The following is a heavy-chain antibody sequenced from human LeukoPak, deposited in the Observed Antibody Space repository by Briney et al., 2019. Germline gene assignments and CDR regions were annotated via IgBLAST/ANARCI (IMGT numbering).Heavy chain of an antibody. Sequence: ASVKVSCKASGYTFTSYGISWVRQAPGQGLEWMGWISAYNGNTNYAQKLQGRVTMTTDTSTSTAYMELRSLRSDDTAVYYCAREGYCNSTSCYSPTNDAFDIWGQGTMVTVSS. CDR2: ISAYNGNT. D-gene: IGHD2-2*01. V-gene: IGHV1-18*01. J-gene: IGHJ3*02. CDR3: AREGYCNSTSCYSPTNDAFDI. CDR1: GYTFTSYG.